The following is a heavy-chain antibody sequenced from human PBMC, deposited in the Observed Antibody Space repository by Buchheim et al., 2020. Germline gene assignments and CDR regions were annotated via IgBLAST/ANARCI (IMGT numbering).Heavy chain of an antibody. CDR1: GGSFSGYY. CDR3: ARGILWFGELGWFDP. CDR2: INHSGST. D-gene: IGHD3-10*01. Sequence: QVQLQQWGAGLLKPSETLSLTCAVHGGSFSGYYWSWIRQPPGKGLEWIGEINHSGSTNYNPSLKSRVTISVDTSKKQFSLKLSSVTAADTAVYYCARGILWFGELGWFDPWGQGTL. V-gene: IGHV4-34*01. J-gene: IGHJ5*02.